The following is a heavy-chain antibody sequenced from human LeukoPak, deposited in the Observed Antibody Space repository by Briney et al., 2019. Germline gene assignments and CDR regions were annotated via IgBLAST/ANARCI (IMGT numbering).Heavy chain of an antibody. J-gene: IGHJ5*02. V-gene: IGHV1-18*01. D-gene: IGHD3-3*01. Sequence: EASVKVSCKASGYTFTSYGISWVRQAPGQGLEWMGWISAYNGNTNYAQKLQGRVTMTTDTSTSTAYMELRSLRSDDTAVYYCARDTGLEAQYNWFDPWGQGTLVTVSS. CDR3: ARDTGLEAQYNWFDP. CDR2: ISAYNGNT. CDR1: GYTFTSYG.